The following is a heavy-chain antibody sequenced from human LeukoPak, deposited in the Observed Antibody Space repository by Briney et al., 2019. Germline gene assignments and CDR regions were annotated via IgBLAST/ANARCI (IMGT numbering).Heavy chain of an antibody. D-gene: IGHD3-10*01. CDR2: IYYSGST. Sequence: PSETLSLTCTVSGGSISSSSYYWGWIRQPPGKGLEWIGSIYYSGSTYYNPSLKGRVTISVDTSKNQFSLKLSSVTAADTAVYYCASAMVRGVIMGFYYWGQGTLVTVSS. J-gene: IGHJ4*02. CDR3: ASAMVRGVIMGFYY. CDR1: GGSISSSSYY. V-gene: IGHV4-39*01.